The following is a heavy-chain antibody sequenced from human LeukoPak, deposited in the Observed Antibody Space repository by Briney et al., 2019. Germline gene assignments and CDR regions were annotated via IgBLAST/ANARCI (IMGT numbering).Heavy chain of an antibody. V-gene: IGHV3-23*01. CDR1: GFTFSSYA. CDR3: AKGYNYYYYYGMDV. Sequence: GGSLRLSCAASGFTFSSYAMSWVRQAPGKGLEWVSAISGSGGSTYYADSVKGRFTISRDNPKNTLYLQMNNLRAEDTAVYYCAKGYNYYYYYGMDVWGQGTTVTVSS. CDR2: ISGSGGST. J-gene: IGHJ6*02. D-gene: IGHD1-26*01.